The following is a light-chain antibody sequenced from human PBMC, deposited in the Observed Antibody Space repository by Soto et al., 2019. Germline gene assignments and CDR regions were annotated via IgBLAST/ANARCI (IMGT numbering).Light chain of an antibody. CDR3: QKSSSIPYT. Sequence: DLQMTQSPSSLSASVGDRVTITCRASQTISTYLNWYQQIPGKAPKLLIYGASNLQNGVPSRFSGRGSCTDFTLTISSLQPEDFATYYCQKSSSIPYTFGQGTKLEIK. J-gene: IGKJ2*01. V-gene: IGKV1-39*01. CDR1: QTISTY. CDR2: GAS.